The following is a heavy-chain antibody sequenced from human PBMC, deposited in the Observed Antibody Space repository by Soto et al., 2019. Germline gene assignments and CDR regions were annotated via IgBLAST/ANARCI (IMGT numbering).Heavy chain of an antibody. V-gene: IGHV3-74*01. CDR1: GITFSGFW. CDR3: ATAFEH. CDR2: VDSAGSGT. Sequence: VPLVESGGGSVQPGGSLRLSCVASGITFSGFWMHWVRQVPGKGLVWVARVDSAGSGTSYADSVKGRFTISRDNAKNTLSLQMDSLRVEDTAVYYCATAFEHWGQGIPVTVSS. J-gene: IGHJ4*02.